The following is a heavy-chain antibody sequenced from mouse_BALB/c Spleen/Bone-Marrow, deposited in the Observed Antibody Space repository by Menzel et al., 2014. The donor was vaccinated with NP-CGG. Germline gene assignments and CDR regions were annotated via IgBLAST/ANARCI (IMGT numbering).Heavy chain of an antibody. CDR2: IYPSNSNT. CDR3: SRRECNYAFDY. V-gene: IGHV1-69*02. CDR1: GYTFTSYW. D-gene: IGHD2-4*01. Sequence: QVQLKQSGAELVRPGASVKLSCKASGYTFTSYWINWVKQRPGQGLEWIGNIYPSNSNTNYNQKFKDKATLTVAKSSSSAYMQLNSTTSEAAAVSYCSRRECNYAFDYWGQGTLVTVSA. J-gene: IGHJ3*01.